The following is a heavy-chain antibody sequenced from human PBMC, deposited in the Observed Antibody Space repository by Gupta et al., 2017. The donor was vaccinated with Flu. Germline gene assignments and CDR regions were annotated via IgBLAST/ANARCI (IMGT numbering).Heavy chain of an antibody. D-gene: IGHD3-16*01. CDR2: ISSTGGTT. Sequence: EVQLLQSRGDLVQPGGSLRLSCAASGFTFSSYALSWVRQAPGKGLEWVSTISSTGGTTNYADSVKGRFTISRDNPKNTLYLQMHTLRVDDTALYYCAKDILSPMLHGSGTFDFWGQGALVTVSA. V-gene: IGHV3-23*01. CDR3: AKDILSPMLHGSGTFDF. CDR1: GFTFSSYA. J-gene: IGHJ4*02.